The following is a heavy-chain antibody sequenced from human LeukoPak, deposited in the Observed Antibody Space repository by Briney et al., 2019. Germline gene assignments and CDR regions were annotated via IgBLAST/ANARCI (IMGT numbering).Heavy chain of an antibody. CDR3: AKDPSYYVTYYFDY. J-gene: IGHJ4*02. D-gene: IGHD3-10*02. CDR1: GFTFSSYA. CDR2: ISGSGGST. Sequence: GGSLRLSCAASGFTFSSYAMSWVRQAPGKGLEWVSAISGSGGSTYYADSVKGRFTISRDNSKNTLYLQMNSLRAEDTAAYYCAKDPSYYVTYYFDYWGQGTLVTVSS. V-gene: IGHV3-23*01.